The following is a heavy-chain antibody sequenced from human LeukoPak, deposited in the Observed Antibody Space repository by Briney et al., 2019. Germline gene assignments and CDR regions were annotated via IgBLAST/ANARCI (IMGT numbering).Heavy chain of an antibody. J-gene: IGHJ6*03. CDR2: IIPIFGTA. V-gene: IGHV1-69*01. CDR1: GGTFSSYA. CDR3: ARGRDATIFGVVNYYYYYMDV. D-gene: IGHD3-3*01. Sequence: GASVEVSCKASGGTFSSYAISWVRQAPGQGLEWMGGIIPIFGTANYAQKSQGRVTITADESTSTAYMELSSLRSEDTALYYCARGRDATIFGVVNYYYYYMDVWGKGTTVTVSS.